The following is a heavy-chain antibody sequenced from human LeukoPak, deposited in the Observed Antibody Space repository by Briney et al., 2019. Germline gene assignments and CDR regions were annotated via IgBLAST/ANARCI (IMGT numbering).Heavy chain of an antibody. CDR1: GFTVSSNY. CDR2: IYSGGST. J-gene: IGHJ6*04. Sequence: GGSLRLSCAASGFTVSSNYMSWVRQGPGKGLEWVSGIYSGGSTYYADSVKGGFTISRDNSKTTMYLQMNSLRAEDTAVYYCAREAGIAAAGKYYYGMDVWGKGTTVTVSS. V-gene: IGHV3-53*01. CDR3: AREAGIAAAGKYYYGMDV. D-gene: IGHD6-13*01.